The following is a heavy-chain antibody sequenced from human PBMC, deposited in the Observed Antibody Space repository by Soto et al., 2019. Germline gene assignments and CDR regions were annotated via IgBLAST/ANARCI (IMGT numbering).Heavy chain of an antibody. J-gene: IGHJ3*02. CDR3: ARFNTGSYYEAFDI. CDR1: GGSISNYY. V-gene: IGHV4-59*12. Sequence: SETLSLTCTVSGGSISNYYWNWIRQHPGKGLEWIGYIYYSGTTAYNPSLKSRVTISVDKSKNQFSLKLSSVTAADTAVYYCARFNTGSYYEAFDIWGQGTMVTVSS. CDR2: IYYSGTT. D-gene: IGHD1-26*01.